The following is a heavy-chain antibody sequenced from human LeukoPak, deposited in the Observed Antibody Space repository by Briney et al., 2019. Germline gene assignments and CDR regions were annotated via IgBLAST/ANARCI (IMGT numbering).Heavy chain of an antibody. D-gene: IGHD6-13*01. J-gene: IGHJ4*02. CDR1: GGSISSSSYY. Sequence: SETLSLTCTVSGGSISSSSYYWGWIRQPPGKGLEWIGSIYYSGSTYYNPSLKSRVTISVDTPKNQFSLKLSSVTAADTAVYYCAVSSIAAAGNFDYWGQGTLVTVSS. CDR2: IYYSGST. CDR3: AVSSIAAAGNFDY. V-gene: IGHV4-39*01.